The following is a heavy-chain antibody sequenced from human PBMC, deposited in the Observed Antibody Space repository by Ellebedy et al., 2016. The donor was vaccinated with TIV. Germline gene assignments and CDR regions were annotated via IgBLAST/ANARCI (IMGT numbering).Heavy chain of an antibody. CDR3: ARDRRSGSPRGYGMDV. D-gene: IGHD3-10*01. CDR1: GGSISSYY. V-gene: IGHV4-59*01. J-gene: IGHJ6*02. CDR2: IYYSGST. Sequence: MPSEILSLTCTVSGGSISSYYWSWIRQPPGKGLEWIGYIYYSGSTNYNPSLKSRVTISVDTSKNQFSLKLSSVTAADTAVYYCARDRRSGSPRGYGMDVWGQGTTVTVSS.